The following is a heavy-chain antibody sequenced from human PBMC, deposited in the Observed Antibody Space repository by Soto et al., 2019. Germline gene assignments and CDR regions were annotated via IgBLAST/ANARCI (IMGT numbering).Heavy chain of an antibody. Sequence: SLSLTCAVSGGSISSGGYSWSWIRQPPGKGLEWIGYIYHSWSTYYNPSLKSRVTISVDRSKNQFSLKLRSVTAADTAVYYCARGGIVVVPAAMGAFDIWGQGTMVTV. V-gene: IGHV4-30-2*01. CDR2: IYHSWST. D-gene: IGHD2-2*01. J-gene: IGHJ3*02. CDR1: GGSISSGGYS. CDR3: ARGGIVVVPAAMGAFDI.